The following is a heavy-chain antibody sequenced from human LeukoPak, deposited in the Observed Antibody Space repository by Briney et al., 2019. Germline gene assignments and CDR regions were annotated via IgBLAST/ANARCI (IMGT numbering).Heavy chain of an antibody. CDR2: INPNSGGT. CDR3: ARDSKFFGYSSGWYDY. J-gene: IGHJ4*02. CDR1: GYTFTGYY. V-gene: IGHV1-2*02. D-gene: IGHD6-19*01. Sequence: ASVKVSCKASGYTFTGYYMHWVRQAPGQGLEWMGWINPNSGGTNYAQKFQGRVTMTRDTSISTAYMELSRLRSDDTAVYNCARDSKFFGYSSGWYDYWGQGTLVTVSS.